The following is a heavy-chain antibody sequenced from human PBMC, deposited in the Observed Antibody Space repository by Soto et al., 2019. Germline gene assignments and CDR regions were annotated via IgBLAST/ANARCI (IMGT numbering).Heavy chain of an antibody. V-gene: IGHV4-39*01. CDR3: ASTPEFWSGYYPRGYYGMDV. CDR1: GGSISSSSYY. CDR2: FYYSGST. J-gene: IGHJ6*02. D-gene: IGHD3-3*01. Sequence: QLQLQESGPGLVKPSETLSLTCTVSGGSISSSSYYWGWIRQPPGKGLEWIGSFYYSGSTYYNPSLKSRVTISVDTSKNQFSLKLSSVTAADTAVYYCASTPEFWSGYYPRGYYGMDVWGQGTTVTVSS.